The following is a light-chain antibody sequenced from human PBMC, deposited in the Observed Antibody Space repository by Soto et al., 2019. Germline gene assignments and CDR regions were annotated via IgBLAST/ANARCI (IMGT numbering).Light chain of an antibody. CDR3: QRYNNWPPLT. J-gene: IGKJ4*01. CDR2: GAS. CDR1: QSVSSN. Sequence: EIVMTQSPATLSVSPGERVILSCRASQSVSSNLAWYQQKPGQAPRLLIYGASARAAGFPARFSGSGSGTEFTLTISSLQSEDFAVYYCQRYNNWPPLTFGGGTKVEIK. V-gene: IGKV3-15*01.